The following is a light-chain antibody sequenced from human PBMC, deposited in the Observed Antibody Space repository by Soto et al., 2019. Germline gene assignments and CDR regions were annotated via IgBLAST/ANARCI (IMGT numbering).Light chain of an antibody. Sequence: QSVLTQPASVSAAPRQKVTISCSGSSSNIGNNNVSWYYRVQGTAPKLLIYDNNERPSGIPYQFSGSKSGTSATLDITGLQTGDEGDYYCGTWDSRLRVVVFGGGTKLTVL. CDR3: GTWDSRLRVVV. J-gene: IGLJ2*01. CDR1: SSNIGNNN. CDR2: DNN. V-gene: IGLV1-51*01.